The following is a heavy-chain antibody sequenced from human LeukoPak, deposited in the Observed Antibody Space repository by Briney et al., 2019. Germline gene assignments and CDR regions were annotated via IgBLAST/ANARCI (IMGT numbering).Heavy chain of an antibody. D-gene: IGHD3-3*01. Sequence: ASVKVSCKASGYTFTSYDINWVRQATGQGLEWMGWMNPNSGNTGYAQKFQGRVTMTRNTSISTAYMELSSLRSEDTAVYYCARRPAAYYDFWSGYHLDYWGQGTLVTVSS. CDR1: GYTFTSYD. CDR3: ARRPAAYYDFWSGYHLDY. J-gene: IGHJ4*02. CDR2: MNPNSGNT. V-gene: IGHV1-8*01.